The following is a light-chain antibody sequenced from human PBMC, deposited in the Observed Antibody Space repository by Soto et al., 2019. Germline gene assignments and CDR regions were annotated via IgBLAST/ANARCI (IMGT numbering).Light chain of an antibody. CDR1: SSDVGGYNY. V-gene: IGLV2-8*01. J-gene: IGLJ1*01. Sequence: QSALTQPPSASGSPGQSVTISCTGTSSDVGGYNYVSWYQQHPGKAPKLMIYEVFKRPSGVPNRFSGSKSGNTASLTVSGLLAEDEADYYCTSYAGSNNFVFGTGTKVTVL. CDR2: EVF. CDR3: TSYAGSNNFV.